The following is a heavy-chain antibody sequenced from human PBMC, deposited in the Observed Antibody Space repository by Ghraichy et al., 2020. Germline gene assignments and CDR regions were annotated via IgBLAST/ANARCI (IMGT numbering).Heavy chain of an antibody. Sequence: ASVKVSCKASGYTFTSYGISWVRQAPGQGLEWMGWISAYNGNTNYAQKLQGRVTMTTDTSTSTAYMELRSLRSDDTAVYYCARVWFEDKVPAAQVDAWFGGWFDPWGQGTLVTVSS. CDR3: ARVWFEDKVPAAQVDAWFGGWFDP. J-gene: IGHJ5*02. CDR2: ISAYNGNT. V-gene: IGHV1-18*04. CDR1: GYTFTSYG. D-gene: IGHD2-2*01.